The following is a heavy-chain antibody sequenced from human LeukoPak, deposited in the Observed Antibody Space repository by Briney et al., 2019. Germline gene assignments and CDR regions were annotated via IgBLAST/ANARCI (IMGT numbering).Heavy chain of an antibody. Sequence: SGTLSLTCAVSGGSISSSNWWSWVRQPPGKGLEWIGEIYHSGSTNYNPSLKSRVTISVDKSKNQFSLKLSSVTAADTAVYYCASGLRYFDWLLEGTVAFDIWGQGTMVTVSS. J-gene: IGHJ3*02. CDR1: GGSISSSNW. CDR3: ASGLRYFDWLLEGTVAFDI. CDR2: IYHSGST. V-gene: IGHV4-4*02. D-gene: IGHD3-9*01.